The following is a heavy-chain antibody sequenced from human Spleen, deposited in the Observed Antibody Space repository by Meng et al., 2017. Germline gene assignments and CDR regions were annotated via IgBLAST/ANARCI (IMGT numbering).Heavy chain of an antibody. CDR2: IYNRGGT. Sequence: SETLSLTCTVSGGSISSYYWSWIRQPAGKGLEWIGYIYNRGGTNYNPSLKSRVTISVDTSKNQFSLKLSSVTAADTAVYYCARGRVVVVAAIRPNFDYWGQGTLVTVSS. V-gene: IGHV4-59*12. CDR1: GGSISSYY. J-gene: IGHJ4*02. CDR3: ARGRVVVVAAIRPNFDY. D-gene: IGHD2-15*01.